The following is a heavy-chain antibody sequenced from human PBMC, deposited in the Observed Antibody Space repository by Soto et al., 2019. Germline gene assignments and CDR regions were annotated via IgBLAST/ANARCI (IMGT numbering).Heavy chain of an antibody. CDR1: GYSFSTYS. CDR3: ARGKGMEENYYYHGMDV. D-gene: IGHD1-1*01. CDR2: INGANGNT. V-gene: IGHV1-3*01. Sequence: QVQVVQSGAEVKKPGASVKVSCKASGYSFSTYSMHWVRQAPGQGLEWMGWINGANGNTRYSQKFKDRVSISRDTPASPGYMELSSLRSEDKAVYYCARGKGMEENYYYHGMDVWGPGTTVIVSS. J-gene: IGHJ6*02.